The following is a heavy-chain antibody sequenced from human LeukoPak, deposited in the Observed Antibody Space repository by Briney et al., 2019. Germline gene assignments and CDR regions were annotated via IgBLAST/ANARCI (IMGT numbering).Heavy chain of an antibody. J-gene: IGHJ6*03. CDR1: VFSISSNYF. CDR3: ARNGYYYDSSGYYYDYYYYMDV. CDR2: IYPSGST. Sequence: PSETLSLTCSVSVFSISSNYFWGWIRQPPGKGLEWIGSIYPSGSTYYNPSLKSRVTIPVDTSKNQFSLKVTSVTAADTAVYYCARNGYYYDSSGYYYDYYYYMDVWGKGTTVTVSS. V-gene: IGHV4-38-2*02. D-gene: IGHD3-22*01.